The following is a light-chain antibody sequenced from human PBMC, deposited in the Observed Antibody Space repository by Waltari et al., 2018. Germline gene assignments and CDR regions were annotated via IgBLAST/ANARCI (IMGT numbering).Light chain of an antibody. CDR2: KDT. V-gene: IGLV3-27*01. CDR3: YSAADTNLIV. Sequence: SYELTQPSSVSVSPGQTAKIPCSGDILTEKYARWLQQKPGQAPVLLIYKDTERPSGIPGRFSGSSSGTTVTLTITGAQVEDEADYYCYSAADTNLIVFGGGTKLTVL. J-gene: IGLJ2*01. CDR1: ILTEKY.